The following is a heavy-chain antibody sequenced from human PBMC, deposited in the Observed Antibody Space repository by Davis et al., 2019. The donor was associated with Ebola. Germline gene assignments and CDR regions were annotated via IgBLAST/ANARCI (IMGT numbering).Heavy chain of an antibody. CDR2: ISSSASYK. CDR3: AREVAVAGTECGY. D-gene: IGHD6-19*01. Sequence: GGSLRLSCAASGFTFSVYYMSWIRQAPGKGPEWVSSISSSASYKNYADSVKGRFTTSRDNAKNSLYLQMNSLRDEDTAVYYCAREVAVAGTECGYWGQGTLVTVSS. J-gene: IGHJ4*02. CDR1: GFTFSVYY. V-gene: IGHV3-11*06.